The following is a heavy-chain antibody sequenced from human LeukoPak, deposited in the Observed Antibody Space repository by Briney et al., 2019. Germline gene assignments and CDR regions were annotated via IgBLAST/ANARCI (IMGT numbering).Heavy chain of an antibody. CDR1: GGSISSGGYY. CDR2: IYYSGST. D-gene: IGHD2-2*01. Sequence: SETLSLTCTVSGGSISSGGYYWSWIRQHPGKGLEWIGYIYYSGSTYYNPSLKSRVTISVDTSKNQFSLKLSSVTAADTAVYYCARSLGYCSSTSCTHRNWFDPWGQGTLVTVSS. J-gene: IGHJ5*02. CDR3: ARSLGYCSSTSCTHRNWFDP. V-gene: IGHV4-31*03.